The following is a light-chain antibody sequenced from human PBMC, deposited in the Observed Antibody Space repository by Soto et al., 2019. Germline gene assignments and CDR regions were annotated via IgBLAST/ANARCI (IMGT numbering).Light chain of an antibody. CDR1: SSDVGGSKY. V-gene: IGLV2-14*01. J-gene: IGLJ1*01. CDR2: EVN. CDR3: CSFTTSSTYV. Sequence: QSVLTQPASVSGSPGQSITISCIGTSSDVGGSKYVSWYQQHPGKAPRLMIYEVNSRPSWVSSRFSGSKSGNTASLTISGLQAEDETYYYCCSFTTSSTYVFGTGTQLTVL.